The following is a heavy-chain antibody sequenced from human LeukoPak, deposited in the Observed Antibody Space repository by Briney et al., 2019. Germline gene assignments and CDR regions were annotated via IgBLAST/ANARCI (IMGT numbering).Heavy chain of an antibody. CDR3: ARGDTYYYGSGSLHVY. Sequence: PGGSLRLSCAASGFTFSSYGMHWVRQAPGKGLEWVAVIWYDGSNKYYADSVKGRFTISRDNSKNTLYLQMNSLRAEDTAVYYCARGDTYYYGSGSLHVYWGQGTLVTVSS. CDR1: GFTFSSYG. D-gene: IGHD3-10*01. J-gene: IGHJ4*02. V-gene: IGHV3-33*01. CDR2: IWYDGSNK.